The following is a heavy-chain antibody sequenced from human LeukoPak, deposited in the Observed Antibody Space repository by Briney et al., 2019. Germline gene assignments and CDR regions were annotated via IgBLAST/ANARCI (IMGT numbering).Heavy chain of an antibody. J-gene: IGHJ4*02. CDR2: INHSGST. D-gene: IGHD6-13*01. V-gene: IGHV4-34*01. CDR1: GGSFSGYY. Sequence: SETLSLTCAVYGGSFSGYYWSWIRQPPGKGLEWIGEINHSGSTNYNPSLKSRVTISVDTSKNQFSLKLSSVTAADTAAYYCARVRAAAIPYYFDYWGQGTLVTVSS. CDR3: ARVRAAAIPYYFDY.